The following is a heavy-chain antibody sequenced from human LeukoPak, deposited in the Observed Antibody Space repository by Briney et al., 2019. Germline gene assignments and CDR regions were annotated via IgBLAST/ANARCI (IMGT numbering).Heavy chain of an antibody. CDR3: ARVRCSSNSCFPDY. CDR1: GFTFSTYW. CDR2: INQDGSDK. D-gene: IGHD2-2*01. Sequence: PGGSLRLSCAASGFTFSTYWMSWARQAPGKGLEWVANINQDGSDKYYVDSVKGRFTISRDNAKNSLFLQMNSLRAEDTAVYYCARVRCSSNSCFPDYWGQGTLVTVSS. J-gene: IGHJ4*02. V-gene: IGHV3-7*01.